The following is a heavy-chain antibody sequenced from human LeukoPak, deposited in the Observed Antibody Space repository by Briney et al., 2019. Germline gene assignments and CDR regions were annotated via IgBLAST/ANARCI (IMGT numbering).Heavy chain of an antibody. CDR1: GYTFTSYG. V-gene: IGHV1-18*01. Sequence: ASVKVSCKASGYTFTSYGISWVRQAPGQGLEWMGWISAYNGNTNYAQKPQGRVTMTTDTSTSTAYMELRSLRSDDTAVYYCARDNGRPYYDFWSGYLTNYYYGMDVWGQGTTVTVSS. CDR2: ISAYNGNT. CDR3: ARDNGRPYYDFWSGYLTNYYYGMDV. J-gene: IGHJ6*02. D-gene: IGHD3-3*01.